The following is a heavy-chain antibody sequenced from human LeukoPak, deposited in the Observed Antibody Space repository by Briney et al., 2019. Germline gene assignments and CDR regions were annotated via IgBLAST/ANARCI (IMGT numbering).Heavy chain of an antibody. CDR2: ISSSSSTI. CDR3: ARGSHSSGWHYLFDY. J-gene: IGHJ4*02. D-gene: IGHD6-19*01. CDR1: GFTFSSYS. V-gene: IGHV3-48*01. Sequence: PGGSLRLSCAASGFTFSSYSMNWVRQAPGKGLEWVSYISSSSSTIYYADSVKGRFTISRDNAKNSLYLQTNSLRAEDTAVYYCARGSHSSGWHYLFDYWGQGTLVTVSS.